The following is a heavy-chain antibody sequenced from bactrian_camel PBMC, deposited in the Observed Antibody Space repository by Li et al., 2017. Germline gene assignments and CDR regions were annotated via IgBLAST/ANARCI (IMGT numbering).Heavy chain of an antibody. CDR3: KAEDKYQLRGFCPPL. V-gene: IGHV3S53*01. Sequence: HVQLVESGGGSVQIGGSLTLACAASRGLEDADAEWGWFRQAPGEQCEMVASISPDGKEYYSDSVKGRFTISQDNAKTTVSLQMNSLKPEDTATYYCKAEDKYQLRGFCPPLWGQGTQVTVS. CDR2: ISPDGKE. CDR1: RGLEDADAE. J-gene: IGHJ4*01.